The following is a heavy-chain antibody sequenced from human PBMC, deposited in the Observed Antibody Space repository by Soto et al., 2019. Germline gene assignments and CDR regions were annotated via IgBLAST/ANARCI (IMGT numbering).Heavy chain of an antibody. CDR1: GFSLTTSGVG. V-gene: IGHV2-5*02. CDR3: AHRSTGTSNFDY. D-gene: IGHD2-8*02. J-gene: IGHJ4*02. CDR2: IYWDDDK. Sequence: QIALKESGPTLVKPTQTLTLTCTFSGFSLTTSGVGVGWIRQPPGKALEWLALIYWDDDKRYRPSLKSRLTITKDTSKNQEVLTMTNMDPVDTATYYCAHRSTGTSNFDYWGQGILVTVAS.